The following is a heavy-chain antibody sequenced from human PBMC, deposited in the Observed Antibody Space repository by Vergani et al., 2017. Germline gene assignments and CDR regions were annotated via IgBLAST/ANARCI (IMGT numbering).Heavy chain of an antibody. D-gene: IGHD3-3*01. CDR1: GFTVSTNY. CDR3: ARVGKLDYDFWSCEPFDI. Sequence: EVQLVESGGGLVQPGGSLRLSCAASGFTVSTNYMSWVSQAPGRGLEWVSVIYRGGSTDYADYVKGRFTISRHNSKNMLYLQMNSLRAEDTAVYYCARVGKLDYDFWSCEPFDIWGQGTMVTVSS. CDR2: IYRGGST. V-gene: IGHV3-53*04. J-gene: IGHJ3*02.